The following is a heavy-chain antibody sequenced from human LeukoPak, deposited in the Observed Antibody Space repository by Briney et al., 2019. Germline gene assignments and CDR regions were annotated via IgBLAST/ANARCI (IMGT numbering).Heavy chain of an antibody. V-gene: IGHV3-74*01. CDR2: IASDGSST. CDR1: GFTFDDSA. CDR3: ARGRPHGNDY. D-gene: IGHD4-23*01. Sequence: PGGSLRLSCAASGFTFDDSAMHWVRQAPGKGLVWVSRIASDGSSTTYADSVKGRFSISRDNAKNTLYLQMNSLRVEDTAVYYCARGRPHGNDYWGQGTLVTVSS. J-gene: IGHJ4*02.